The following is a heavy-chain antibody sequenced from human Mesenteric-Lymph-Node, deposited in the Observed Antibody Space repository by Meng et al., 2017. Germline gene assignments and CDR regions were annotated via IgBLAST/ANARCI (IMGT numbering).Heavy chain of an antibody. D-gene: IGHD2-21*02. Sequence: VEVVETGGRLIQPGRSLRPSCTASGFTFRSYGMHWVRQAPGMGLEWVAVIWHDGTNEYYADSVKGRFTISRDNSKNTMYLQMDSLRGEDTAVYYRARDWGRDEPIDHWGQGTLVTVSS. J-gene: IGHJ4*02. CDR2: IWHDGTNE. CDR3: ARDWGRDEPIDH. V-gene: IGHV3-33*01. CDR1: GFTFRSYG.